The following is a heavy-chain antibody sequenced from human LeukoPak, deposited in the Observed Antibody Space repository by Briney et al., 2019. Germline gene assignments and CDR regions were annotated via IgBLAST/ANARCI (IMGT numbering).Heavy chain of an antibody. CDR2: IYYSGST. V-gene: IGHV4-59*11. CDR1: GGSISSHY. CDR3: ARDRMSDYYMDV. J-gene: IGHJ6*03. Sequence: SETLSLTCTVSGGSISSHYWSWIRQPPGKGLEWIGYIYYSGSTNYNPSLKSRVTISVDTSKNQFSLKLSSVTAADTAVYYCARDRMSDYYMDVWGKGTTVTVSS.